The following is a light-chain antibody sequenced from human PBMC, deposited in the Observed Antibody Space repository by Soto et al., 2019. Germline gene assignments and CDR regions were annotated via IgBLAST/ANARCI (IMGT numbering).Light chain of an antibody. CDR3: QPRSNWPPIT. CDR2: DAS. J-gene: IGKJ5*01. Sequence: EIVLTQSPATLSLSPGQRATLSCRASQSVSSYLAWYQQKPGQAPRLLIYDASNRATGIPARFSGSGSGTDFTLTISSLEPEDFAVYYCQPRSNWPPITFGQGTRLEIK. CDR1: QSVSSY. V-gene: IGKV3-11*01.